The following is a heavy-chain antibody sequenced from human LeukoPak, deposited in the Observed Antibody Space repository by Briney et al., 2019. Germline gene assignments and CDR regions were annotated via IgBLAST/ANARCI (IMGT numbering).Heavy chain of an antibody. V-gene: IGHV4-34*01. D-gene: IGHD6-6*01. Sequence: SETLSLTCAVYGGSFSGYYWSWIRQPPGKGLEWIGEINHSGSTNYNPSLKSRVTISVDTPKNQFSLKLSSVTAVDTAVYYCARDRIAARPHFDYWGQGTLVTVSS. CDR3: ARDRIAARPHFDY. J-gene: IGHJ4*02. CDR2: INHSGST. CDR1: GGSFSGYY.